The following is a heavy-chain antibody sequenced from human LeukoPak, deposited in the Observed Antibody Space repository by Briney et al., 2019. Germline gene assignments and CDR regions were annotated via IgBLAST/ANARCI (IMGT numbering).Heavy chain of an antibody. J-gene: IGHJ4*02. D-gene: IGHD3-10*01. Sequence: ASVKVSCKASGYTFTGYYMHWVRQAPGQGLEWMGWINPNSGGTNYAQKFQGRVTMTRDTSISTAYMELSRLRSDDTAVYYCARGHGSGSYYTDNLDYWGQGTLVTVSS. CDR2: INPNSGGT. V-gene: IGHV1-2*02. CDR1: GYTFTGYY. CDR3: ARGHGSGSYYTDNLDY.